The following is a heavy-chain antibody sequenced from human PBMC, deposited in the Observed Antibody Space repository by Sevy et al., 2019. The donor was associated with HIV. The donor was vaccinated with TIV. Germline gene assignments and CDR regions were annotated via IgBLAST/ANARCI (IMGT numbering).Heavy chain of an antibody. CDR2: MSSRGTTI. CDR1: GFSFTSYE. D-gene: IGHD2-15*01. Sequence: GGSLRLSCAASGFSFTSYEINWVRQAPGKVLEWVSYMSSRGTTIYCADSVKGRFTISRDNAKNSLFLQMNSLRADDTAVYYCARTGIGISGLTGAMDVWGQGTTVTVSS. CDR3: ARTGIGISGLTGAMDV. J-gene: IGHJ6*02. V-gene: IGHV3-48*03.